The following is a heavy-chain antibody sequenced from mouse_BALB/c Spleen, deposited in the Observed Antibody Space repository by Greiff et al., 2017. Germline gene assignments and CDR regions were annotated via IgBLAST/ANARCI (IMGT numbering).Heavy chain of an antibody. CDR3: ARLGRSSY. CDR2: INPNNGGT. V-gene: IGHV1-18*01. Sequence: VQLKQSGPELVKPGASVKIPCKASGYTFTDYNMDWVKQSHGKSLEWIGDINPNNGGTIYNQKFKGKATLTVDKSSSTAYMELRSLTSEDTAVYYCARLGRSSYWGQGTLVTVSA. J-gene: IGHJ3*01. CDR1: GYTFTDYN. D-gene: IGHD4-1*01.